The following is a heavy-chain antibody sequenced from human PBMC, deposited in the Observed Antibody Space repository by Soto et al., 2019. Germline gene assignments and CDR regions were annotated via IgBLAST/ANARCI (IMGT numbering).Heavy chain of an antibody. J-gene: IGHJ6*02. CDR2: TSGSGTGI. CDR3: ARAVTWGLDV. D-gene: IGHD3-16*02. V-gene: IGHV3-48*02. CDR1: GFTFSLYS. Sequence: EVQLVESGGGLVQPGGSLRLSCAASGFTFSLYSMSRVRQAPGKGLEWVPYTSGSGTGIHYADSVKGRFTMSRVDARDSVDLELKSVREGGAGVCYCARAVTWGLDVWGEGTTV.